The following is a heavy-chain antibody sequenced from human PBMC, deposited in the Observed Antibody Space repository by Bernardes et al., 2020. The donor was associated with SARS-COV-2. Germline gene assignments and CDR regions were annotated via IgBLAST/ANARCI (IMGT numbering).Heavy chain of an antibody. CDR3: ASDFSP. V-gene: IGHV4-61*02. CDR2: IYTTGST. CDR1: GGSISSSAYY. D-gene: IGHD3-3*01. J-gene: IGHJ5*02. Sequence: SETLSLTCTVSGGSISSSAYYWTWIRQPAGKGPDWIGLIYTTGSTNYTPSLKSRVTISLDTSTNQFSLRLTSVTAADTAVYYCASDFSPWGQGILVTVSS.